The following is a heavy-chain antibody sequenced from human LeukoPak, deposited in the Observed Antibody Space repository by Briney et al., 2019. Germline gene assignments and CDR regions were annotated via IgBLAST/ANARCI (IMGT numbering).Heavy chain of an antibody. CDR1: GGSISSGSYY. Sequence: SETLSLTCTVSGGSISSGSYYWSWIRQPAGKGLEWIGSIYYSGSTYYNPSLKSRVTISVDTSKNQFSLKLSSVTAADMAVYYCARDGKAYCGGDCTAGDLDYWGQGALVTVSS. CDR3: ARDGKAYCGGDCTAGDLDY. CDR2: IYYSGST. J-gene: IGHJ4*02. D-gene: IGHD2-21*02. V-gene: IGHV4-39*07.